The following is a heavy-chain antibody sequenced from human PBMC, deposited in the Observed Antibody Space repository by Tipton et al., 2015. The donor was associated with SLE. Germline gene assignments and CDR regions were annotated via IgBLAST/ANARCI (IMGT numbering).Heavy chain of an antibody. Sequence: SLRLSCVASGFTFDDYIMHWVRQAPGKGLEWVSLIRWDGYTDYLDSVKGRFAISRDDAKNYLYLQMNNLRPDDTALYYCAKDIGDGYNAALDSWGQGTLVTVSA. CDR2: IRWDGYT. CDR3: AKDIGDGYNAALDS. J-gene: IGHJ4*02. CDR1: GFTFDDYI. D-gene: IGHD5-24*01. V-gene: IGHV3-43*01.